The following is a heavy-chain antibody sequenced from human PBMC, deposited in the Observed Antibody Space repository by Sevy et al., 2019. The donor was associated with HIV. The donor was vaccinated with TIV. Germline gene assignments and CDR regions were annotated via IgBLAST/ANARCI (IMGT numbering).Heavy chain of an antibody. J-gene: IGHJ4*02. Sequence: SETLSLTCTVSGGFINNYYWSWIRQPPGKGLEWIGYVSDSGNTSDNPSLKSRVTISLDTSKNQFSLNLSSVTAADTAVYYCARVVFDILSAFRYFDYWGQGTLVTVSS. CDR3: ARVVFDILSAFRYFDY. CDR1: GGFINNYY. V-gene: IGHV4-59*01. CDR2: VSDSGNT. D-gene: IGHD3-9*01.